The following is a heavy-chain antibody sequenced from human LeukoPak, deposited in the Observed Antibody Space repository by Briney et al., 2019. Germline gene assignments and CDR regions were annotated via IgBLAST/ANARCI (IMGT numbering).Heavy chain of an antibody. CDR1: GFTFSSYS. D-gene: IGHD5-18*01. V-gene: IGHV3-48*04. CDR3: ARALRGYSYGPFDY. Sequence: PGGSLRLFCAASGFTFSSYSMNWIRQAPGKGLEWVSYISDSSDTIYYADSVMGRFTISRDNAKNSLYLQMNSLRGEDTAVYYCARALRGYSYGPFDYWGQGTLVTVSS. CDR2: ISDSSDTI. J-gene: IGHJ4*02.